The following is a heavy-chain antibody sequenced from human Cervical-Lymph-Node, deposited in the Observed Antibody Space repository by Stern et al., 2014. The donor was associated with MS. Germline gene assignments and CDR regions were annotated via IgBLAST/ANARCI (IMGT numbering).Heavy chain of an antibody. J-gene: IGHJ4*02. CDR1: GFTFSDAW. Sequence: VQLVQSGGGFVKPGGSLRLSCAASGFTFSDAWMHWVRQAPGKGLEWVGRIRSITDGGTIDYAAPVKGRFTISRDDSKNTLYLQMNSLKAEDTGVYYCAAVSRADYWGQGTLVTVSS. CDR3: AAVSRADY. D-gene: IGHD2/OR15-2a*01. V-gene: IGHV3-15*01. CDR2: IRSITDGGTI.